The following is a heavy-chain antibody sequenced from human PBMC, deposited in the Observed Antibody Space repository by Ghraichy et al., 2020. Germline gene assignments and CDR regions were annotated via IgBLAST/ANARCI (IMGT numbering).Heavy chain of an antibody. CDR2: ISYDGSNK. D-gene: IGHD3-3*01. Sequence: GESLNISCAASGFTFSSYAMHWVRQAPGKGLEWVAVISYDGSNKYYADSVKGRFTISRDNSKNTLYLQMNSLRAEDTAVYYCARDSSRSITIFGVVIGDAFDIWGQGTMVTVSS. CDR1: GFTFSSYA. CDR3: ARDSSRSITIFGVVIGDAFDI. J-gene: IGHJ3*02. V-gene: IGHV3-30-3*01.